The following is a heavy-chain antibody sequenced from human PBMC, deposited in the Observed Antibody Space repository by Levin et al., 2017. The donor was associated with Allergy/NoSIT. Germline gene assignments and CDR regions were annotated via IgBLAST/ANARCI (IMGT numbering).Heavy chain of an antibody. CDR3: ARRTSFYDGNHFYARGEYFQH. CDR1: GGSLTGYY. CDR2: IKYSGDR. J-gene: IGHJ1*01. V-gene: IGHV4-34*01. Sequence: SETLSLTCTVSGGSLTGYYWTWIRQSPGKGLDWIGEIKYSGDRNYNPSLQSRVTMSVDMSKNQFSVNLTSVTAADTAVYFCARRTSFYDGNHFYARGEYFQHWGRGTLVTVSS. D-gene: IGHD2/OR15-2a*01.